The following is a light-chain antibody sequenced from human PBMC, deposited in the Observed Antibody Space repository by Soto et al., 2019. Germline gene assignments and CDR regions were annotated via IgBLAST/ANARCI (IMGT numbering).Light chain of an antibody. CDR3: MQSLQTPYT. CDR1: QSLLRSNGYTY. Sequence: EIVMTQSPLSLPVTPGESASISCRSSQSLLRSNGYTYLDWYFQKPGQSPQLLLYLLSNRASGVTDRFSGSGSGTNFTLKIRRVEAEDVAIYYCMQSLQTPYTFGQGTKLEI. J-gene: IGKJ2*01. V-gene: IGKV2-28*01. CDR2: LLS.